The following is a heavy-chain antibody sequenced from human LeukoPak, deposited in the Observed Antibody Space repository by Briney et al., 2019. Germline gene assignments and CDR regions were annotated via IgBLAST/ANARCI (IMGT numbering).Heavy chain of an antibody. D-gene: IGHD2-15*01. J-gene: IGHJ5*01. V-gene: IGHV3-53*01. CDR1: GFSVDSSY. CDR2: IYSNGKE. Sequence: GGSLRLSCSASGFSVDSSYMSWVRQAPRKGLEWVSVIYSNGKEYYAESAKGRFTISRDISKNSLDLQMNRLRVEDTAVYYCARDSPTSGTDSWGQGTLVIVSS. CDR3: ARDSPTSGTDS.